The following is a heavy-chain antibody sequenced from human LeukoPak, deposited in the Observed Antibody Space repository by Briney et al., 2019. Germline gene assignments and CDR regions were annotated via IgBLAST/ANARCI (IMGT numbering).Heavy chain of an antibody. CDR2: IYYSGST. D-gene: IGHD3-22*01. V-gene: IGHV4-59*11. J-gene: IGHJ5*02. Sequence: SETLSLTCTVSGASISSHYWTWIRQPPGKGLEWIGYIYYSGSTNYNPSLKSRVTISVDTSKNQFSLKLSSVTAADTAVYYCARVVYYDSSGYFHIWFDPWGQGTLVTVSS. CDR1: GASISSHY. CDR3: ARVVYYDSSGYFHIWFDP.